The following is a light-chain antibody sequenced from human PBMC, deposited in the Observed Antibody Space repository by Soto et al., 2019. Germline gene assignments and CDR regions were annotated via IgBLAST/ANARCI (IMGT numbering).Light chain of an antibody. J-gene: IGKJ1*01. CDR1: QSISSW. CDR2: KAS. CDR3: LQYNSYSWT. Sequence: DIQMTQSPSTLSESVGDRVTITCRASQSISSWLAWYQQKPGKAPKLLIYKASTLESGVPSRFSGSGSGTEFTLTISSLQPDDFATYYCLQYNSYSWTFGQGTKVEIK. V-gene: IGKV1-5*03.